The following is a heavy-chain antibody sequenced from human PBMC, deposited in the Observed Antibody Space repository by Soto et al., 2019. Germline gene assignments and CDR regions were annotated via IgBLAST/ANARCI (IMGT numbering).Heavy chain of an antibody. CDR2: IMSDGSGT. CDR1: GFTCSSYW. Sequence: EVQLLESGGGLVQPGGSLRLSWAASGFTCSSYWMHWVRQGPGAGLVWVSRIMSDGSGTTYADSVKGRFTISRDNAKNTLYLQMNSLRAEDTAVYHCARSRGSGGVEYNMDVWCQGTTVTVSS. J-gene: IGHJ6*02. CDR3: ARSRGSGGVEYNMDV. D-gene: IGHD3-16*01. V-gene: IGHV3-74*01.